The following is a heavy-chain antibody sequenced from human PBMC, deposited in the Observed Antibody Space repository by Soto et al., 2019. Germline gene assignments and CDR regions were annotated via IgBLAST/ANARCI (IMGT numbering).Heavy chain of an antibody. J-gene: IGHJ4*02. CDR1: GYTLATFV. D-gene: IGHD2-2*01. CDR3: AREWCTTTSCYGVDY. Sequence: APVEVSCKASGYTLATFVTTWVRQAPGQGLEWMGYIAPSNGKTHYAQMFQGRVTMTIDTLTSTAYMEVTSLGSDDTAVYYCAREWCTTTSCYGVDYWGQGTPGTVSS. V-gene: IGHV1-18*01. CDR2: IAPSNGKT.